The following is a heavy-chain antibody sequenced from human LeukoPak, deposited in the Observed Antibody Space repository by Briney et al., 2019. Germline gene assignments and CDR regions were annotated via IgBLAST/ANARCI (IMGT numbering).Heavy chain of an antibody. CDR1: GGTFSSYA. CDR3: ARYDTYYGGLEGGFDP. D-gene: IGHD4-23*01. V-gene: IGHV1-69*04. J-gene: IGHJ5*02. CDR2: IIPILGIA. Sequence: ASVKVSCKASGGTFSSYAISWVRQAPGQGLEWMGRIIPILGIANYAQKFQGRVTITADKSTSTAYMELSSLRSEDTAVYYCARYDTYYGGLEGGFDPWGQGTLVTVSS.